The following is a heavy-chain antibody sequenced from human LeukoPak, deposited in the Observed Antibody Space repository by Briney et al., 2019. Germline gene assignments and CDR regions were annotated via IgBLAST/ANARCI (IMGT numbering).Heavy chain of an antibody. CDR3: ARHGRIGGNSEGDAFDI. CDR1: GGSISSDGYY. D-gene: IGHD4-23*01. Sequence: SQTPSLTCTVSGGSISSDGYYWSWIRQPPGKGPEWYVHIQHTGGTHYNSSLKSRVTISADRSKNQFSLKLNSVTAADTAVYYCARHGRIGGNSEGDAFDIWGQGTMVTVSS. V-gene: IGHV4-30-2*01. CDR2: IQHTGGT. J-gene: IGHJ3*02.